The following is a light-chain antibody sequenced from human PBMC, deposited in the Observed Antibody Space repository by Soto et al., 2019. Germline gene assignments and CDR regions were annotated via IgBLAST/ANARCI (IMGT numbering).Light chain of an antibody. CDR2: GAT. CDR1: SSNIGAGYD. Sequence: QSVLTQPPSVSGAPGQRVTISCTGSSSNIGAGYDVHWYQQHPGTAPRLLIYGATHRPSGVPERFSGSRSGSSASLTITGLQTEDEADYYCSSYTSSSTAVFGTGTKLTVL. CDR3: SSYTSSSTAV. V-gene: IGLV1-40*01. J-gene: IGLJ1*01.